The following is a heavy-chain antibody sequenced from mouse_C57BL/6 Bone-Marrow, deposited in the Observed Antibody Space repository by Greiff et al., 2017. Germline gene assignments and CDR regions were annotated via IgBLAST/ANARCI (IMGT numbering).Heavy chain of an antibody. V-gene: IGHV5-6*01. CDR3: ARQGAY. CDR1: GFTFSSYG. Sequence: EVKVVESGGDLVKPGGSLKLSCAASGFTFSSYGRSWVRRTPDKRLEWVATISSGGSYTYYPDSVRGRFTISRDNAKNTLYLRMSSLKSEDTAMYYCARQGAYWGQGTLVTVSA. J-gene: IGHJ3*01. CDR2: ISSGGSYT.